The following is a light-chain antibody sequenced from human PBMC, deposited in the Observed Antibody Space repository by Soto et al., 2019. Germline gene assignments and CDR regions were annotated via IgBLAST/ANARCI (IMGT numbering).Light chain of an antibody. V-gene: IGKV4-1*01. CDR3: QQYYSTPLT. CDR1: QSVLYSSNNKKY. J-gene: IGKJ1*01. CDR2: WAS. Sequence: DIVMTQSPDSLAVSLGERATINCKSSQSVLYSSNNKKYLAWYQQKPGQPPKLLIYWASTRESGVPDRFSGSGSGTDFTLTISSLKAEDVAVYYCQQYYSTPLTFGQGTKVEIK.